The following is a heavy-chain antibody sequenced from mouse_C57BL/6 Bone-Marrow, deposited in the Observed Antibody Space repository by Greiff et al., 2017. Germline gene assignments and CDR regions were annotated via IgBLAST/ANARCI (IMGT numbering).Heavy chain of an antibody. CDR3: ARPPSPYYYAMDY. V-gene: IGHV1-64*01. J-gene: IGHJ4*01. Sequence: QVQLKQPGAELVKPGASVKLSCKASGYTFTSYWMHWVKQRPGQGLEWIGMIHPNSGSTNYNEKFKSKATLTVDKSSSTAYMQLSSLTSEDSAVYYCARPPSPYYYAMDYWGQGTSVTVSS. CDR2: IHPNSGST. CDR1: GYTFTSYW.